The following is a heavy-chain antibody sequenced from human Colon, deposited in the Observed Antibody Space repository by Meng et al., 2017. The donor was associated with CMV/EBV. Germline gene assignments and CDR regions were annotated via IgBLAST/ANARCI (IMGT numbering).Heavy chain of an antibody. CDR1: GFSFSSFA. CDR3: ASIGDGYLRADSNGMGV. V-gene: IGHV3-7*01. Sequence: GGSLRLSCAGSGFSFSSFAISWVRQAPGKGLEWVACLNQGGTDKYYVDSVKGRFTISRDNAKNSLYLQMNSLRAEDTAVYYCASIGDGYLRADSNGMGVWGQGTTVTVSS. J-gene: IGHJ6*02. D-gene: IGHD5-24*01. CDR2: LNQGGTDK.